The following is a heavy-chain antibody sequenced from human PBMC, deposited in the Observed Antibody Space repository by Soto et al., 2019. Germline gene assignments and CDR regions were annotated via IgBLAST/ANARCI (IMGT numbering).Heavy chain of an antibody. V-gene: IGHV5-10-1*03. CDR2: IDPSDSYT. CDR1: GYSFTSYW. Sequence: EVQLVQSGAEVKKPGESLRISCKGSGYSFTSYWISWVRQMPGKGLEWMGRIDPSDSYTNYSPSFQGHVTISADKSISTAYLQWSSLKASDTAMYYCARPGIAATHQGYYGMDVWGQGTTVTVSS. J-gene: IGHJ6*02. D-gene: IGHD6-13*01. CDR3: ARPGIAATHQGYYGMDV.